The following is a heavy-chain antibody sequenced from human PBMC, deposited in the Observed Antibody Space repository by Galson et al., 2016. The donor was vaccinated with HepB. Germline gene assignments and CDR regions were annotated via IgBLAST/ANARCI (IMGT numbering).Heavy chain of an antibody. J-gene: IGHJ2*01. CDR1: GYTFTDYY. Sequence: SVKVSCKASGYTFTDYYMHWVRQAPGQGLEWMGWINPNSGGTDYAQKFQGRVTMTRDTSISTAYMELSRLRSDDTAVYYCAREGYSSRWDNWYFDLWGRGTLVTVSS. D-gene: IGHD6-13*01. V-gene: IGHV1-2*02. CDR3: AREGYSSRWDNWYFDL. CDR2: INPNSGGT.